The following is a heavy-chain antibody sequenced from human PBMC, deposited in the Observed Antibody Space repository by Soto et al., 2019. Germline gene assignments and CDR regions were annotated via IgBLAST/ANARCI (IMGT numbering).Heavy chain of an antibody. D-gene: IGHD3-22*01. J-gene: IGHJ5*02. CDR1: GGSISSDDYS. V-gene: IGHV4-30-2*01. CDR2: INHSGST. CDR3: ARLILDGYYYDSRRGLSSTDP. Sequence: SETLSLTXAVSGGSISSDDYSWSWIRQPPGKGLEWIGCINHSGSTYYNPSLKSRVSMSVEGSKNQFSLNLSSVTAADTAMYYCARLILDGYYYDSRRGLSSTDPWGQGTLVTVSS.